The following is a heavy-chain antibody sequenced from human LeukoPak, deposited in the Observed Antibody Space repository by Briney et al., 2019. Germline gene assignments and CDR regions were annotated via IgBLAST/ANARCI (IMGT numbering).Heavy chain of an antibody. D-gene: IGHD1-7*01. J-gene: IGHJ3*02. Sequence: SETLSLTCTVSGGSISSHYWSWIRQPPGKGLEWIGSIYYSGSTYYNPSLKSRVTISVDTSKNQFSLKLSSVTAADTAVYYCARPITGTTLTGAFDIWGQGTMVTVSS. CDR3: ARPITGTTLTGAFDI. CDR2: IYYSGST. CDR1: GGSISSHY. V-gene: IGHV4-59*11.